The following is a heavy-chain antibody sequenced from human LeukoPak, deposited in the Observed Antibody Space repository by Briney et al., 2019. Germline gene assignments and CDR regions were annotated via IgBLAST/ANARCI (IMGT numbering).Heavy chain of an antibody. V-gene: IGHV4-4*07. CDR2: IYTSGST. CDR1: GGSISSYY. Sequence: SQTLSLTCTVSGGSISSYYWSWIRQPAGKGLEWIGRIYTSGSTNYNPSLKSRVTMSVDTSKNQFSLKLSSVTAADTAVYYCAGTHDYGDNGAFDIWGQGTMVTVSS. CDR3: AGTHDYGDNGAFDI. D-gene: IGHD4-17*01. J-gene: IGHJ3*02.